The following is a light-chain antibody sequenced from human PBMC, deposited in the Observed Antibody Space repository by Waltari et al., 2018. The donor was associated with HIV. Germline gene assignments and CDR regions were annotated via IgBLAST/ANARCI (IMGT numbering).Light chain of an antibody. CDR3: CSYAASRSVV. CDR2: EVT. Sequence: QSALAQPASVSDSPRPSIPISCTGPSSDVGHSNLVSWYQQHPGKVPKLIIYEVTKRPSGVSNRFSGSKSGNTASLTISGLQAEDEADYYCCSYAASRSVVFGGGTKLTVL. J-gene: IGLJ2*01. V-gene: IGLV2-23*02. CDR1: SSDVGHSNL.